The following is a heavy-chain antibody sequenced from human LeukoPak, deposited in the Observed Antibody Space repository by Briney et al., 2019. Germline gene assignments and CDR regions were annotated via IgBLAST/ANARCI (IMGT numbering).Heavy chain of an antibody. V-gene: IGHV3-33*01. CDR3: ARDGLQINCGVDCFNWFDP. Sequence: GGSLRLSCAASVFTLRRYGMHWVRQAAGEGLEWMTLLLCEGNAHNYADSGEGRLTTSRNNSKKTLILQMNGLRAEDTAIYYCARDGLQINCGVDCFNWFDPWGQGTLVTVSS. CDR1: VFTLRRYG. J-gene: IGHJ5*01. CDR2: LLCEGNAH. D-gene: IGHD2-21*02.